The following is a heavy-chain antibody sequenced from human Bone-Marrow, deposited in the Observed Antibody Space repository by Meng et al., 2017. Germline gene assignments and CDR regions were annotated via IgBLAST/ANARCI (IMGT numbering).Heavy chain of an antibody. J-gene: IGHJ4*01. V-gene: IGHV1-46*01. CDR1: GYTFTSYY. CDR3: ARAGSYYYDSSGYYALDY. CDR2: INPSGGST. Sequence: ASVKVSCKASGYTFTSYYMHWVRQAPGQGLEWMGIINPSGGSTSYAQKFQGRVTMTRDTSTSTVYMELSSLRSEDTAVYYCARAGSYYYDSSGYYALDYWGQGTRVTVSS. D-gene: IGHD3-22*01.